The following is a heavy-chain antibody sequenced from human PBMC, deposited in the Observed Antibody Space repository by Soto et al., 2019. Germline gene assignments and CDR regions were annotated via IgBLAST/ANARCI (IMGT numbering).Heavy chain of an antibody. Sequence: QVQLEQSGAEVKKPGSSVKVSCKASGGTFRNSAISWVRQAPGQGLEWMGGIMPIFRTPDYAQKFQGRVTITADESTSSTFLEMSGLRSDDTAVYYCESDHDRSQLGWNHYYLSDVWGQGTTVTVSS. CDR2: IMPIFRTP. V-gene: IGHV1-69*12. CDR1: GGTFRNSA. J-gene: IGHJ6*02. CDR3: ESDHDRSQLGWNHYYLSDV. D-gene: IGHD1-1*01.